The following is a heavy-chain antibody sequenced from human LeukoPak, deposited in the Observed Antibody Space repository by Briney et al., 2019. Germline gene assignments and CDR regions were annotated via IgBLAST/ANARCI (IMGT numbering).Heavy chain of an antibody. CDR1: GGSISSSSYY. CDR2: IYYSGST. D-gene: IGHD3-22*01. J-gene: IGHJ4*02. Sequence: PSETLSLTCTVSGGSISSSSYYWGWIRQPPGKGLEWIGSIYYSGSTYYNPSLKSRVTISVDTSKNQFSLKLSSVTAADTAVYYCARHQRCYDSSGYSYFDYFDYWGQGTLVTVSS. V-gene: IGHV4-39*01. CDR3: ARHQRCYDSSGYSYFDYFDY.